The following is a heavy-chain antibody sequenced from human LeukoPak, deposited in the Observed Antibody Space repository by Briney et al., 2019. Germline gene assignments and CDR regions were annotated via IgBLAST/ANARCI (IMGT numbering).Heavy chain of an antibody. CDR1: GFTFRDYS. Sequence: GGSMRLACAAYGFTFRDYSMNWVRQAPGKGLEWVSSISRNSRHVYYGGSVWGRFTISRDDARNFLFLEMNSLRADDMAVYYCVRDFMGMGGTTAYLHYWGQGTLVTVSS. CDR3: VRDFMGMGGTTAYLHY. D-gene: IGHD1-26*01. CDR2: ISRNSRHV. V-gene: IGHV3-21*01. J-gene: IGHJ1*01.